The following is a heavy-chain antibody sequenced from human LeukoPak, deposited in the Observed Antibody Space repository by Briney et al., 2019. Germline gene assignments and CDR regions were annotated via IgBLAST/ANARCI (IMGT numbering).Heavy chain of an antibody. CDR1: GYTFTSYD. Sequence: ASVKVSCKASGYTFTSYDINWVRQATGQGLEWMGWMNPNSGNTGYAQKFQGRVTMTKNTSITTAYMELSSLRSEDTAVYYCARALSWTTNSYYYMDVWGKGTTVTVSS. CDR3: ARALSWTTNSYYYMDV. V-gene: IGHV1-8*01. CDR2: MNPNSGNT. D-gene: IGHD3/OR15-3a*01. J-gene: IGHJ6*03.